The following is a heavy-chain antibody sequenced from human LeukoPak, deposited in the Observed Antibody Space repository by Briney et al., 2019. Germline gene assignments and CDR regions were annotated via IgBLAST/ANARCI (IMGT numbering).Heavy chain of an antibody. D-gene: IGHD3-22*01. Sequence: GGSLRLSCAASGFTFSSYGMHRVRQAPGKGLEWVAVIYYDGSNKYYADSVRGRFTISRDNSKNTLFLQMSSLRAEDTAVYYCARDTFYSSGVYGLDVWGQGTTVTVSS. CDR1: GFTFSSYG. V-gene: IGHV3-33*08. J-gene: IGHJ6*02. CDR2: IYYDGSNK. CDR3: ARDTFYSSGVYGLDV.